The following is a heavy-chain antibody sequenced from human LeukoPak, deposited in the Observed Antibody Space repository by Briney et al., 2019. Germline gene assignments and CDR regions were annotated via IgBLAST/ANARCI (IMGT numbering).Heavy chain of an antibody. CDR1: GFTFSSYA. CDR2: ISGGGGST. J-gene: IGHJ4*02. V-gene: IGHV3-23*01. CDR3: AKFYDILTAYFDF. D-gene: IGHD3-9*01. Sequence: GGSLRLSCAASGFTFSSYAMSWVRQSPGKGLEWVSAISGGGGSTYYAYYTDSVRGRFTISRDNSKNTLYLQMNSLRAEDTAVYYCAKFYDILTAYFDFWGQETLVTVSS.